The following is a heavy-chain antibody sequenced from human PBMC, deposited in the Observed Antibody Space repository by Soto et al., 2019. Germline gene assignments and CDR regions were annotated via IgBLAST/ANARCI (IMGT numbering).Heavy chain of an antibody. V-gene: IGHV1-69*01. D-gene: IGHD4-17*01. Sequence: QVQLVQSGAEVKKPGSSVKVSCKASGGTFSSYAISWVRQAPGQGLEWMGGIIPIFGTANYAQKFQGRVTITADESTSTAYMERSSLRSEDTAVYYCARDAPPRDYGDYVVDPWGQGTLVTVSS. J-gene: IGHJ5*02. CDR3: ARDAPPRDYGDYVVDP. CDR1: GGTFSSYA. CDR2: IIPIFGTA.